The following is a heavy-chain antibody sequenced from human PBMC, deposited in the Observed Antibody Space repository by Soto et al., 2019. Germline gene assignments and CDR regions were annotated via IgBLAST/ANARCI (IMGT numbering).Heavy chain of an antibody. V-gene: IGHV3-53*01. D-gene: IGHD3-22*01. Sequence: EVQLVESGGDLIRPGGSLRLSCAASGFTVSSNDMSWVRQAPGKGLEWVSLIYSSGSTHYADSVKGRFTISRDNSKNTVHLQMNTLRAEDTAVYYCARRPLNSNGAYWGQGTLVTVSS. CDR1: GFTVSSND. CDR2: IYSSGST. CDR3: ARRPLNSNGAY. J-gene: IGHJ4*02.